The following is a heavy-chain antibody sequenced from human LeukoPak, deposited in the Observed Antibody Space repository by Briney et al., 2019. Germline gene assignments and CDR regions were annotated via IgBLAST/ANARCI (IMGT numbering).Heavy chain of an antibody. CDR2: IYYSGST. V-gene: IGHV4-39*07. Sequence: SETLSLTCTVSGGSISSSSYYWGWIRQPPGKGLEWIGRIYYSGSTYYNPSLKSRVTISVDTSKNQFSLKLSSVTAADTAVYYCASSITGYYYGSGSYYARSTWFDPWGQGTLVTVSS. D-gene: IGHD3-10*01. CDR3: ASSITGYYYGSGSYYARSTWFDP. J-gene: IGHJ5*02. CDR1: GGSISSSSYY.